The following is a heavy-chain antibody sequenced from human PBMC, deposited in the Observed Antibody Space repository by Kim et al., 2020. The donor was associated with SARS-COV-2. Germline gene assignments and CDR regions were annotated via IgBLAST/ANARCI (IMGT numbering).Heavy chain of an antibody. CDR2: FDPEDGET. V-gene: IGHV1-24*01. D-gene: IGHD2-15*01. Sequence: ASVKVSCKVSGYTLTELSMHWVRQAPGKGLEWMGGFDPEDGETIYAQKFQGRVTMTEDTSTDTAYMELSSLRSEDTAVYYCATDGGGVSKGPWDWFDPWGQGTLVTVSS. CDR1: GYTLTELS. CDR3: ATDGGGVSKGPWDWFDP. J-gene: IGHJ5*02.